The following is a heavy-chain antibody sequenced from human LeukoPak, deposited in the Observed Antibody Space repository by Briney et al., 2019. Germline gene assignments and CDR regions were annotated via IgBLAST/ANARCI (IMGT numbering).Heavy chain of an antibody. J-gene: IGHJ6*02. V-gene: IGHV3-30-3*01. Sequence: PGGSLRLSCAASGFDFSINAMHWVRQAPDKGLEWVSLISYDGSKKYYADSVKGRFTISRDNSKITLHLQMNSLRPEDAAVYYCARVAAAYDTFSYHGMDVWGQGTTVIVSS. CDR2: ISYDGSKK. D-gene: IGHD2/OR15-2a*01. CDR3: ARVAAAYDTFSYHGMDV. CDR1: GFDFSINA.